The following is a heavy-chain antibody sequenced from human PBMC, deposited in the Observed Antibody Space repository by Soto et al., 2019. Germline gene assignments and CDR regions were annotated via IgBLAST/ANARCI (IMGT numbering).Heavy chain of an antibody. J-gene: IGHJ6*02. CDR2: IQSSGAT. CDR3: ASGRYDFWSGYYTHYYYGMDV. V-gene: IGHV4-59*01. CDR1: GDSISSYF. Sequence: SETLSLTCTVSGDSISSYFWSWIRQSPGKGLEWVAYIQSSGATNYNPSLKSRVSISLDTSKNQFSLKLSSVTAADTAVYYCASGRYDFWSGYYTHYYYGMDVWGQGTTVTVSS. D-gene: IGHD3-3*01.